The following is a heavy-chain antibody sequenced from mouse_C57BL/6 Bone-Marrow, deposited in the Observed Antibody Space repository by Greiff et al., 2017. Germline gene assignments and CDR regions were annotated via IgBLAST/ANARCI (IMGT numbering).Heavy chain of an antibody. V-gene: IGHV1-69*01. D-gene: IGHD2-3*01. CDR2: IDPSDSYT. CDR1: GYTFTSYW. Sequence: QVQLQQPGAELVMPGASVKLSCKASGYTFTSYWLHWVKQRPGQGLEWIGEIDPSDSYTNYNQKFNGKSTLTVDKSSSTAYMQLSSLTSEDSAVYCCARKRGLLRFDYWGQGTTLTVSS. J-gene: IGHJ2*01. CDR3: ARKRGLLRFDY.